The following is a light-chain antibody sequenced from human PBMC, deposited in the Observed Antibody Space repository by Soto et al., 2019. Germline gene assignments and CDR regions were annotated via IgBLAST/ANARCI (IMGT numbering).Light chain of an antibody. CDR3: QQYGSSRT. CDR2: GTS. CDR1: RSVSSSY. V-gene: IGKV3-20*01. J-gene: IGKJ1*01. Sequence: DIVLTQSPGTLSLSPGGRATLSCRASRSVSSSYLAWYQQKPGQAPRLLIYGTSSRATGIPDRFSGSGSGTDFTLTISRLEPEDFAVYYCQQYGSSRTFGQGTKVDI.